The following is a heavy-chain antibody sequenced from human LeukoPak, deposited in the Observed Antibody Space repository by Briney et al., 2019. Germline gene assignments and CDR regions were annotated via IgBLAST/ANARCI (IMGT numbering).Heavy chain of an antibody. J-gene: IGHJ4*02. CDR2: INQDGSGT. D-gene: IGHD3-16*01. Sequence: GGSLRLSCAASGFAFSTYWMTWVRQAPGKGLEWVANINQDGSGTYYVDSVTGRFTISRDNAKSSLYLQVNSLRAEDSAVYYCANGDPVSGVYWGRGTLVTVSS. CDR3: ANGDPVSGVY. V-gene: IGHV3-7*01. CDR1: GFAFSTYW.